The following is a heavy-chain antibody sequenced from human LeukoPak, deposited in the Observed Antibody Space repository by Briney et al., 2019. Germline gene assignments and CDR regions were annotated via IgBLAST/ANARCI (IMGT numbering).Heavy chain of an antibody. D-gene: IGHD6-6*01. Sequence: GGSLRPSCTASGFTFSDYWMTWVRQAPGKGPEWVANIKQDGSQRYYVDSVRGRFTISRDIAKNSLFLQMNGLRAEDTAVYYCARRGGSSSRRSPIDYWGQGTLVTVSS. CDR1: GFTFSDYW. CDR2: IKQDGSQR. V-gene: IGHV3-7*01. CDR3: ARRGGSSSRRSPIDY. J-gene: IGHJ4*02.